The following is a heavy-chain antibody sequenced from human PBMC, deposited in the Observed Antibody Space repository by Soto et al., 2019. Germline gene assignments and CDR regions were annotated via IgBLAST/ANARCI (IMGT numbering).Heavy chain of an antibody. J-gene: IGHJ6*02. D-gene: IGHD3-3*01. CDR1: GGTFSSYA. CDR3: ARARITIFGVVIPTEYYYYYGMDV. V-gene: IGHV1-69*06. CDR2: IIPIFGTA. Sequence: SVKVSCKASGGTFSSYAISWVRQAPGQGLEWMGGIIPIFGTANYAQKFQGRVTITADKSTSTAYMELSSLRSEDTAVYYCARARITIFGVVIPTEYYYYYGMDVWGQGTTVTV.